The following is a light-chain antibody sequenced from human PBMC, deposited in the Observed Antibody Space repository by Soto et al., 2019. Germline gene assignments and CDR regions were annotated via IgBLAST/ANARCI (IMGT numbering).Light chain of an antibody. Sequence: EIGFTQSPATLSLSPGERATLSCRASQSLSSYLAWYQQKPGQAPRLLIYDASNRATGIPARFSGSGSGTDFTLTISSLEPEDFAVYYCQQRSSWPLTFGQGTKVEIK. CDR1: QSLSSY. CDR3: QQRSSWPLT. CDR2: DAS. V-gene: IGKV3-11*01. J-gene: IGKJ1*01.